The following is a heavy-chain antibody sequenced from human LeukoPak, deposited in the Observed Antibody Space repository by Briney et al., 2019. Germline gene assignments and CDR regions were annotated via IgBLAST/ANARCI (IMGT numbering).Heavy chain of an antibody. D-gene: IGHD4-17*01. Sequence: SETLSLTCTVSSGSISSYYWSWIRQPPGKGLEWIGYIYNSGSTSYNPSLKSRVTISVDTSKNQFSLKVSSVTAADTAVYYCARGPTVTPYYFDYWGLGTLVTVSS. J-gene: IGHJ4*02. CDR1: SGSISSYY. V-gene: IGHV4-59*01. CDR3: ARGPTVTPYYFDY. CDR2: IYNSGST.